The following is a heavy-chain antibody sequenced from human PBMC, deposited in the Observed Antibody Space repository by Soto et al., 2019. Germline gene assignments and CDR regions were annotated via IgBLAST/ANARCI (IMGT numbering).Heavy chain of an antibody. CDR1: GFSFSSHA. V-gene: IGHV3-23*01. D-gene: IGHD6-19*01. CDR2: ISVGGSAT. J-gene: IGHJ5*02. CDR3: VKDICSGWTKNCFDP. Sequence: EVQLLESGGGLAQPGGSLRLSCAASGFSFSSHAMSWVRQAPGKGLEWVSAISVGGSATYYTASVGGRFTISRDDSKSTLFLQMSSLTAEDTAVYYCVKDICSGWTKNCFDPWGQGTLVTVSS.